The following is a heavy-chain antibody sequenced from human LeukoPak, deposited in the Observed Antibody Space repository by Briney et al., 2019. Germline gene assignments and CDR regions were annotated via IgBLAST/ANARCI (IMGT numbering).Heavy chain of an antibody. V-gene: IGHV3-23*01. CDR3: AREGLAFDY. J-gene: IGHJ4*02. Sequence: GGSLRLSCAASGFTFSSYAMSWVRQAPGKGLEWVSAISGSGGSTYYADSVRGRFTISRDNAKNSLYLQMNSLRAEDTAVYYCAREGLAFDYWGQGTLVTVSS. CDR1: GFTFSSYA. CDR2: ISGSGGST.